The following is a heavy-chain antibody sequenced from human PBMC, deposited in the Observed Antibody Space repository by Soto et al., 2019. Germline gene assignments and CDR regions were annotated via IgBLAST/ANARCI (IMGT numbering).Heavy chain of an antibody. J-gene: IGHJ4*02. CDR2: IYYNGNT. CDR1: GGSISPYY. Sequence: PSETLSLTCTVSGGSISPYYWNWIRQSPGKGLEWIGYIYYNGNTNYNPSLKSRVTISVDTSKNQFSLKLTSVTAADTAVYYCARTGGYFDWLPPYYFDYWGQGTLVTVS. D-gene: IGHD3-9*01. CDR3: ARTGGYFDWLPPYYFDY. V-gene: IGHV4-59*08.